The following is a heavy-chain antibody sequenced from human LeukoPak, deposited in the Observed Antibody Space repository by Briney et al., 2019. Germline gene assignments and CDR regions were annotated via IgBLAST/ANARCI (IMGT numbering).Heavy chain of an antibody. CDR3: ARDSTMTDGMDV. Sequence: ASVKVSCKASGYTFTSYYMHWVRQAPGQGLEWMGIINTSGGSTSYAQKFQGRVTMTRDTSTSTVYMELSSLRSEDTAVYYCARDSTMTDGMDVWGKGTTVTVSS. CDR2: INTSGGST. J-gene: IGHJ6*04. CDR1: GYTFTSYY. D-gene: IGHD2-2*01. V-gene: IGHV1-46*01.